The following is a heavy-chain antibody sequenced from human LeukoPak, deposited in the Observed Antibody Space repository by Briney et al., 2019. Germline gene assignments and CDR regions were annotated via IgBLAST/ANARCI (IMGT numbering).Heavy chain of an antibody. V-gene: IGHV4-34*01. CDR1: GGSFSGYY. CDR2: INHSGST. J-gene: IGHJ4*02. Sequence: KPSETLSLTYAVYGGSFSGYYWSWIRQPPGKGLEWLGEINHSGSTNYNPSLKSRVTISVDTSKNQFSLKLSSVTAADTAVYYCARGRNVDTANGGDYWGQGTLVTVSS. CDR3: ARGRNVDTANGGDY. D-gene: IGHD5-18*01.